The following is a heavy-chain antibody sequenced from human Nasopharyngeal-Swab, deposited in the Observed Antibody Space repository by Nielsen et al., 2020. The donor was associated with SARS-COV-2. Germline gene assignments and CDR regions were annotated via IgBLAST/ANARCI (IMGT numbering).Heavy chain of an antibody. CDR3: AKDLYDYVWGSYRDYYYGMDV. CDR2: ISYDGSNK. J-gene: IGHJ6*02. D-gene: IGHD3-16*02. Sequence: GGSLRLSCAASGFTFSSYGMHWVRQAPGKGLEWVAVISYDGSNKYYADSVKGRFTISRDNSKNTLYLQMNSLRAEDTAVYYCAKDLYDYVWGSYRDYYYGMDVWGQGPTVTVSS. V-gene: IGHV3-30*18. CDR1: GFTFSSYG.